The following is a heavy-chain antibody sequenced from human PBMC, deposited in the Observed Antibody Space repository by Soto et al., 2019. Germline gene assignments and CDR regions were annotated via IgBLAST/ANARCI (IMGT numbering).Heavy chain of an antibody. CDR1: GGSFSGYY. J-gene: IGHJ6*03. Sequence: QVQLQQWGAGLLKPSETLSLTCAVYGGSFSGYYWSWIRQPPGKGLEWIGEINHRGSNDYNTSLMSRVTISVDTSKNQFSLKLSSVTAADTAVYYCARGVQVTVNSYYYYMDVWGKGTTVTVSS. CDR3: ARGVQVTVNSYYYYMDV. V-gene: IGHV4-34*01. D-gene: IGHD4-17*01. CDR2: INHRGSN.